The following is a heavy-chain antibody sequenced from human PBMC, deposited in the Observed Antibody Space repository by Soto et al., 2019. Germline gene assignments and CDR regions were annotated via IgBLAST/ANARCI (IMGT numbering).Heavy chain of an antibody. CDR1: GYTFTGYY. D-gene: IGHD2-2*01. Sequence: ASVKVSCKASGYTFTGYYIHWVRQTPGQGLEWMGWINPNSGGTNYAQKFQGWVTMTRDTSISTAYMELSRLRSDDTAVYYCARATIPAAIYDYWGQGTLVTVSS. J-gene: IGHJ4*02. CDR2: INPNSGGT. V-gene: IGHV1-2*04. CDR3: ARATIPAAIYDY.